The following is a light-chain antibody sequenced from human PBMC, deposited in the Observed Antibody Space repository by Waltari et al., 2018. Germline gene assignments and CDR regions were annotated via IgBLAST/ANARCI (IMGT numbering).Light chain of an antibody. Sequence: QLVLTQSPSASASLGASVKLTCTLSSGHSTNVVAWLQQQPEKGPRFRMKVKRDGSHTKGDGIPDRFSGSSSGAERYLSISSLQSEDEADYDCQTGGHGTWVFGGGTKLTVL. V-gene: IGLV4-69*01. CDR2: VKRDGSH. J-gene: IGLJ3*02. CDR3: QTGGHGTWV. CDR1: SGHSTNV.